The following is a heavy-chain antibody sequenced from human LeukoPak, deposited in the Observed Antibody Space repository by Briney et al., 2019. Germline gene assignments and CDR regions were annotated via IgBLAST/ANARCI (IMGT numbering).Heavy chain of an antibody. D-gene: IGHD5-18*01. CDR2: IYYSGST. J-gene: IGHJ4*02. Sequence: PSETLSLTCTVSGGSISSYYRSWIRQPPGKGLEWIGYIYYSGSTNYNPSLKSRVTISVDTSKNQFSLKLSSVTAADTAVYYCARGTAMVPVYWGQGTLVTVSS. CDR3: ARGTAMVPVY. V-gene: IGHV4-59*01. CDR1: GGSISSYY.